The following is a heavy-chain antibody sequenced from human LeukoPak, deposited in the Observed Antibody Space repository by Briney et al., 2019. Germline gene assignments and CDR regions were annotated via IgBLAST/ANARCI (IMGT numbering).Heavy chain of an antibody. CDR2: INHSGST. V-gene: IGHV4-34*01. D-gene: IGHD6-13*01. J-gene: IGHJ4*02. CDR3: ARGSSGSSWYIRYPG. Sequence: SETLSLTCAVYGGSFSGYYWSWIRQPPGKGLEWIGEINHSGSTNYNPSLKSRVTISVDTSKNQFSLKLSSVTAADTAVYYCARGSSGSSWYIRYPGWGQGTLVTVSS. CDR1: GGSFSGYY.